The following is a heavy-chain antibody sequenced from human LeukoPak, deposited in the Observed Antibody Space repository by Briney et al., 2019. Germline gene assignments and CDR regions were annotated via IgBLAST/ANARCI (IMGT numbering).Heavy chain of an antibody. J-gene: IGHJ4*02. CDR3: ARELSQIVWGGLDY. D-gene: IGHD2-21*01. CDR1: GFTFSRYW. CDR2: IKEDGNEK. Sequence: GGSLRLSCEVSGFTFSRYWMSWVRQAPGKGLEWVASIKEDGNEKYYVDSVRGRFTISRDNSKNTVFLQMNSLRVEDTAVYYCARELSQIVWGGLDYGGQGTLVSVSS. V-gene: IGHV3-7*01.